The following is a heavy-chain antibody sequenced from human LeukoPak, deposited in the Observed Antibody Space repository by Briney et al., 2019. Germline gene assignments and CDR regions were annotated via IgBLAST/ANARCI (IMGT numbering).Heavy chain of an antibody. J-gene: IGHJ4*02. CDR3: AAHFYSSGRSNPDY. CDR1: GYTFTSYD. CDR2: MNPNSGNT. D-gene: IGHD6-19*01. Sequence: ASVKVSCKASGYTFTSYDINWVRQATGQGLEWMGWMNPNSGNTGYAQKFQGRVTMTRNTSISTAYMELSSLRSEDTAVYYCAAHFYSSGRSNPDYWGQGTLVTVSS. V-gene: IGHV1-8*01.